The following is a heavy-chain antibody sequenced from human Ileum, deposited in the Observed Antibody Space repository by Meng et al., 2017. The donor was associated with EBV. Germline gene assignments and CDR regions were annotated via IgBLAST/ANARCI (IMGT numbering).Heavy chain of an antibody. CDR1: GGPISSGGYY. J-gene: IGHJ4*02. D-gene: IGHD3-22*01. Sequence: VQLQGSGPGLVKPSQTLSLTCAVSGGPISSGGYYWSWIRQPPGKGLEWIGYIYKSGSTYYNPSLTSRVTISVDTSKNQFFLKLGSVTAADTGVYYCARGGDTSGYSLDYWGQGILVTVSS. CDR3: ARGGDTSGYSLDY. CDR2: IYKSGST. V-gene: IGHV4-30-4*01.